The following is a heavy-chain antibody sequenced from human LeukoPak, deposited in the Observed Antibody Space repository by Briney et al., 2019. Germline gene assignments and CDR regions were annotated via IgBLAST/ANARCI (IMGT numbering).Heavy chain of an antibody. Sequence: SETLSLTCTVSGCSISSYYWSWSRHPPGKVLEWPGYIYYSGSTNYNPSLKSRVTISVDTSKNQFSLKLSSVTAADTAVYYCARARGDSSGWYEYYFDYWGQGTLVTVSS. CDR3: ARARGDSSGWYEYYFDY. CDR1: GCSISSYY. D-gene: IGHD6-19*01. V-gene: IGHV4-59*01. CDR2: IYYSGST. J-gene: IGHJ4*02.